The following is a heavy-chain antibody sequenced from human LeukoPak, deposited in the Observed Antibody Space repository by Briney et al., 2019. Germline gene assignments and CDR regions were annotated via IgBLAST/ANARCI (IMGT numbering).Heavy chain of an antibody. D-gene: IGHD6-25*01. CDR1: GFTFSDYI. V-gene: IGHV3-72*01. J-gene: IGHJ3*02. CDR2: IRRGANRYTT. CDR3: SRDGAAGDNSAFDI. Sequence: PGGSLRLSCTGSGFTFSDYILDWVRQAPGKELEWLGRIRRGANRYTTEYAASVKGRFTISRDDSKNSLYLHMNSLKIEDTAVYHCSRDGAAGDNSAFDIWGQGTMVTVSS.